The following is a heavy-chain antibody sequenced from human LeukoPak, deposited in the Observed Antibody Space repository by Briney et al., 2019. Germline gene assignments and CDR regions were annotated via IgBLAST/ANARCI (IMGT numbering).Heavy chain of an antibody. V-gene: IGHV3-53*01. Sequence: AGGSLRLSCTVSGFTVSSNSMSWVRKAPGQGLEWVSFYSDNTHYSDSVKGRFTISRDNSKNTLYLQMNSLRAEDTAVYYCARRAGAYSHPYDYWGQGTLVTVSS. CDR1: GFTVSSNS. CDR3: ARRAGAYSHPYDY. D-gene: IGHD4/OR15-4a*01. J-gene: IGHJ4*02. CDR2: YSDNT.